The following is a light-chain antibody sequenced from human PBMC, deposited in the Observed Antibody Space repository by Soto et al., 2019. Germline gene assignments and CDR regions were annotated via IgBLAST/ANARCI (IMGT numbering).Light chain of an antibody. J-gene: IGKJ1*01. CDR3: QQFRNWPWT. V-gene: IGKV3D-15*01. CDR2: GAS. Sequence: EIVLTQSPGTLSVSPGDRVTLSCRASQSISINLAWYQHKPGQAPRLLIHGASTRATGIPARISGSGSGTEFTLTISNLQSEDFAVYYCQQFRNWPWTFGQGTKVEVK. CDR1: QSISIN.